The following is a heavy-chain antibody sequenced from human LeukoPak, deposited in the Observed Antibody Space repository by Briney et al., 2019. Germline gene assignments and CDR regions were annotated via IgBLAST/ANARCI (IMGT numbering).Heavy chain of an antibody. Sequence: GGSLRLSCAASGFTFSNAWMSWVRQAPGKGLEWVGRIKSKTDGGTTDYAAPVKGRFTILRDDSKNTLYLQMNSLKTEDTAVYYCTLTAGYCSGGSCYGYWGQGTLVTVSS. CDR3: TLTAGYCSGGSCYGY. D-gene: IGHD2-15*01. V-gene: IGHV3-15*01. CDR1: GFTFSNAW. J-gene: IGHJ4*02. CDR2: IKSKTDGGTT.